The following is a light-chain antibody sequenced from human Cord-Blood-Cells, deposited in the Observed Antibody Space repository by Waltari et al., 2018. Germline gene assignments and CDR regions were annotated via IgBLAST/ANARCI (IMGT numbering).Light chain of an antibody. J-gene: IGLJ3*02. Sequence: VSEAPRQRVTISCSGSSSNIGNNAVNWYQQLPGKAPKLLIYYDDLLPSGVSDRFSGSKSGTSASLAISGLQSEDEADYYCAAWDDSLNGPVFGGGTKLTVL. CDR2: YDD. V-gene: IGLV1-36*01. CDR1: SSNIGNNA. CDR3: AAWDDSLNGPV.